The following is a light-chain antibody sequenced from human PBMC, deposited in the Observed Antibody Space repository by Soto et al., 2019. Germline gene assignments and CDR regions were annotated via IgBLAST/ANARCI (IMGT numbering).Light chain of an antibody. CDR3: QTWSTGIRV. CDR1: SGHSSYA. CDR2: LNSDGSH. J-gene: IGLJ3*02. Sequence: QPVLTQSPSASASLGASVKLTCTLSSGHSSYAIAWHQQQPEKGPRYLMKLNSDGSHSKGDGIPDRFSGSSSGTERYLTISSLQSEDEADYYCQTWSTGIRVFGGGTKLTAL. V-gene: IGLV4-69*01.